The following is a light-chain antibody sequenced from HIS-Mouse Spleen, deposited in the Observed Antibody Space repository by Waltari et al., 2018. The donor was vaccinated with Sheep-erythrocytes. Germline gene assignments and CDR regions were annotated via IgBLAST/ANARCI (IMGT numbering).Light chain of an antibody. CDR3: QQFNSYLYT. CDR1: QGISSA. CDR2: DAS. Sequence: QLTQSPASLSASVGDRVTIPCRASQGISSALAWYQQKPGKAPKLLIYDASSLESGVPSRFSGSGSGTDFTLTISSLQPEDFATYYCQQFNSYLYTFGQGTKLEIK. J-gene: IGKJ2*01. V-gene: IGKV1-13*02.